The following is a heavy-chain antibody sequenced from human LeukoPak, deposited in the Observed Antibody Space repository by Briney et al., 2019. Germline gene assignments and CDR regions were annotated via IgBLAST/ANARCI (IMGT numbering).Heavy chain of an antibody. CDR1: GFTFSSYA. CDR2: ITGGGDTT. D-gene: IGHD3-16*01. Sequence: PGGSLRLSCAASGFTFSSYAMTWVRQAPGKGLEWVSAITGGGDTTYYADSVKGRFTISRDNSKNTLYLQMNSLRADDTAVYYCAREVRGDYFDFWGQGTLVTVSS. CDR3: AREVRGDYFDF. J-gene: IGHJ4*02. V-gene: IGHV3-23*01.